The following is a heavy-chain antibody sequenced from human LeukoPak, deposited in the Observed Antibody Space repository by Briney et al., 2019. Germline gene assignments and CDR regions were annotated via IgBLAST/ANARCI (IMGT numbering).Heavy chain of an antibody. V-gene: IGHV1-69*13. CDR3: AMEASTKPVDY. D-gene: IGHD1-26*01. Sequence: ASVKVSCKASGGTFSNYAISWVRQAPGQGLEWMGGIIPIFGTANYAQKFQGRVTITADESTSTAYMELSSLRSEDTAVYYCAMEASTKPVDYWGQGTLVTVSS. CDR2: IIPIFGTA. J-gene: IGHJ4*02. CDR1: GGTFSNYA.